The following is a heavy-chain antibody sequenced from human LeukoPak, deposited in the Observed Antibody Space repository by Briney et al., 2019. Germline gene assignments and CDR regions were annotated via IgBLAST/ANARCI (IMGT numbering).Heavy chain of an antibody. V-gene: IGHV3-30*02. D-gene: IGHD2-2*01. CDR2: IRYDGSNK. Sequence: GGSLRLSCAASGFTFSSYGMHWVRQAPGKGLEWVAFIRYDGSNKYYADSVKGRFTISRDNSKNTLYLQMNSLRAEDTAVYYCAKDGVPGYCSSTSCREAMVRGVIISHDAFDIWGQGTMVTVSS. CDR3: AKDGVPGYCSSTSCREAMVRGVIISHDAFDI. CDR1: GFTFSSYG. J-gene: IGHJ3*02.